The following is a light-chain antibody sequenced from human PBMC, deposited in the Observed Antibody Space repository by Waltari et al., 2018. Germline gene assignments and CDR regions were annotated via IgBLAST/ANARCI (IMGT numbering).Light chain of an antibody. CDR1: SSNIGAGYY. CDR3: SAWDSSLSTLL. V-gene: IGLV1-40*01. J-gene: IGLJ2*01. CDR2: ENN. Sequence: QSVLTQPPSASGAPGQRVTISCTGSSSNIGAGYYVSWYQQFPGTAPKLLIYENNKRPSGVSDRVSGSKSGTSASLTITGLQSEDEADYYCSAWDSSLSTLLFGGGTRLTVL.